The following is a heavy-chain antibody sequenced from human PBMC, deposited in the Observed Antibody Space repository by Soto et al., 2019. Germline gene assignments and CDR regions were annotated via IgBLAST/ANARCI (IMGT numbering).Heavy chain of an antibody. V-gene: IGHV4-59*01. CDR1: GGSISSYY. Sequence: QVQLQEAGPGLVKPSETLSLTCTVSGGSISSYYWSWIRQPPGKGLEWIGYIYYSGSTNYNPSLKSQVTISVDTTKHKCSLQLSSVTAADTAVYYCARDRLMGGMDVWGQGTTVTVSS. CDR3: ARDRLMGGMDV. CDR2: IYYSGST. D-gene: IGHD3-16*01. J-gene: IGHJ6*02.